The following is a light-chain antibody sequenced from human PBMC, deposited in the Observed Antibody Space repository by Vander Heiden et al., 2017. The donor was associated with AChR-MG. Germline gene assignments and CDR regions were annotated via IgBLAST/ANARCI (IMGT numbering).Light chain of an antibody. J-gene: IGKJ1*01. CDR3: QQYNNWPLS. CDR1: QSVSSN. Sequence: EIVMTQSPATLSVSPGERATLSCRASQSVSSNLAGYQQKPGQAPRLLIYGASSRATGIPARFSGSGSGTEFTLTISRLQSEDFAVYYCQQYNNWPLSFGQGTKVEIK. V-gene: IGKV3-15*01. CDR2: GAS.